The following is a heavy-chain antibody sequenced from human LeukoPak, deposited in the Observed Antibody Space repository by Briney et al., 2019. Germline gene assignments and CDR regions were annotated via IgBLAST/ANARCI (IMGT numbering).Heavy chain of an antibody. V-gene: IGHV4-31*03. D-gene: IGHD3-22*01. CDR2: IYYSGST. Sequence: PSQTLSLTCTVSGGSISSGGYYWSWIRQHPGKGLEWIGYIYYSGSTYYNPSLKSRVTISVATSKTQYALKLSSVTAADTAVYYCARAPDYYDSSGYSAYFDYWGQGTLVTVSS. CDR3: ARAPDYYDSSGYSAYFDY. J-gene: IGHJ4*02. CDR1: GGSISSGGYY.